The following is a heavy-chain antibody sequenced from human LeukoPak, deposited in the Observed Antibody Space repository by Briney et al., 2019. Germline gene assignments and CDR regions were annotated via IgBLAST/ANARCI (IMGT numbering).Heavy chain of an antibody. CDR2: IYYSGST. J-gene: IGHJ4*02. Sequence: SETLSLTCTVSGGSISSYYWSWIRQPPGKGLEWIGYIYYSGSTNYNPSLKSRVTISVDTSKNQFSLKLSSVTAADTAVYYCARTCGRSSYPRQIDYWGQGTLVTVSS. D-gene: IGHD3-16*02. V-gene: IGHV4-59*01. CDR3: ARTCGRSSYPRQIDY. CDR1: GGSISSYY.